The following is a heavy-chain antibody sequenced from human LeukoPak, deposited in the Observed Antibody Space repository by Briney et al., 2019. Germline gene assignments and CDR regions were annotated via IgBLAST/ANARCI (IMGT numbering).Heavy chain of an antibody. D-gene: IGHD2-15*01. Sequence: LSGGSLRLSCAASGFTFSSYGMHWVRQAPGKGLEWVAVISYDGSNKYYADSVKGRFTISRDNSKNTLYLQMNSLRAEDMAVYYCAKDGGSYGDYDYWGQGTLVTVSS. J-gene: IGHJ4*02. CDR2: ISYDGSNK. CDR1: GFTFSSYG. CDR3: AKDGGSYGDYDY. V-gene: IGHV3-30*18.